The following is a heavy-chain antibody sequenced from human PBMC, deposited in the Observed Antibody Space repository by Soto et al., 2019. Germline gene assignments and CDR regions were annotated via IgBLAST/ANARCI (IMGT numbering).Heavy chain of an antibody. D-gene: IGHD6-19*01. CDR1: GFTVSSKC. V-gene: IGHV3-53*01. Sequence: EVPLVESGGGLIQPGGSLRLSCAASGFTVSSKCMTWVRQAPGKGLEWVSVIYGGGTTYYADSVKGRFTISRDNSKNTLYLQVNSLRAEDTAVYYCVQTTGWPGFDFWGQATLVTVSS. CDR3: VQTTGWPGFDF. J-gene: IGHJ4*02. CDR2: IYGGGTT.